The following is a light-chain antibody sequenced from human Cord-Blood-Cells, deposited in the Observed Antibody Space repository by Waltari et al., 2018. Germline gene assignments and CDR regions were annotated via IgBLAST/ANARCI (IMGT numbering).Light chain of an antibody. V-gene: IGLV2-11*01. Sequence: QSALTQPRSVSGSPGQSVTISCTGTSSDVGGYHYVSWYQQHPGKAPKLMIYDVSKRPSGVPDRFSGSKSGNTASLTISGLQAEDEADYYCCSYAGIHVVFGGGTKLTVL. CDR2: DVS. J-gene: IGLJ2*01. CDR3: CSYAGIHVV. CDR1: SSDVGGYHY.